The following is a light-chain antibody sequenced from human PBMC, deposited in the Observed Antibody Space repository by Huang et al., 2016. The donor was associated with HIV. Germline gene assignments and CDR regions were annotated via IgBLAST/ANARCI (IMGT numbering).Light chain of an antibody. CDR3: QQSYSTPRT. J-gene: IGKJ1*01. CDR1: QPINND. CDR2: AAS. V-gene: IGKV1-39*01. Sequence: DIQMTQSPSSLSASVGDRVTITCRASQPINNDLNWYQQKPGKALKCLIYAASSLQSGVPSTFSGSGSGTDFTLIISSLQPEDFATYYCQQSYSTPRTFGQGTKVEIK.